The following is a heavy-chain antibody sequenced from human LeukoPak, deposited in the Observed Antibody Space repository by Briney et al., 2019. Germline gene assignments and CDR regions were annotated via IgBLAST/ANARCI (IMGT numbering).Heavy chain of an antibody. CDR2: MNLGGST. CDR1: GGSFSGYY. J-gene: IGHJ6*03. V-gene: IGHV4-34*01. Sequence: ETLSLTCAVYGGSFSGYYWTWIRQTPEKGLEWIGEMNLGGSTNYNPSLKSRVTISVDTSKNQFSLELSSVTAADTAVYYCARGRQDVTMIVVVMTAVSYYLDVWGKGTTVTVS. CDR3: ARGRQDVTMIVVVMTAVSYYLDV. D-gene: IGHD3-22*01.